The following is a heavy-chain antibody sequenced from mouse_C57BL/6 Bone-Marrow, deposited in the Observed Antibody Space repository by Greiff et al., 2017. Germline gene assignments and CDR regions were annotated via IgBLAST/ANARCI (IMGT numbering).Heavy chain of an antibody. CDR2: IHPNSGST. CDR3: ARRDYDWFAY. J-gene: IGHJ3*01. Sequence: VQLQQPGAELVKPGASVKLSCKASGYTFTSYWMHWVKQRPGQGLEWIGMIHPNSGSTNYNEKFKSKATLTVDKSSSTAYMPLSSLTSEDSAVYYCARRDYDWFAYWGQGTLVTVSA. D-gene: IGHD2-4*01. CDR1: GYTFTSYW. V-gene: IGHV1-64*01.